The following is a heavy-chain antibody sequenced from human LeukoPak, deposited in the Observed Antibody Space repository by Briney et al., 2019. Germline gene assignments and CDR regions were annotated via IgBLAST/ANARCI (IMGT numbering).Heavy chain of an antibody. V-gene: IGHV4-34*01. Sequence: SETLSLTCAVYGGSFSGYYWSWIRQPPGKGLEWIGEINHSGSTNYNPSLKSRVTISVDTSKNRFSLKLSSVTAADTAVYYCARGKVDYSNYKAFDYWGQGTLVTVSS. CDR3: ARGKVDYSNYKAFDY. CDR2: INHSGST. D-gene: IGHD4-11*01. CDR1: GGSFSGYY. J-gene: IGHJ4*02.